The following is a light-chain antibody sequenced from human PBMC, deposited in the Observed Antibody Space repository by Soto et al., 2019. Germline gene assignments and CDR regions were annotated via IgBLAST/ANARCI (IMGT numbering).Light chain of an antibody. CDR2: EVS. V-gene: IGLV2-14*01. CDR1: SSDVGGYNY. CDR3: SSYTSSSTLLE. J-gene: IGLJ2*01. Sequence: QSALTQPASVSGSPGQSITISCTGTSSDVGGYNYVSWYQQHPGKAPKLMIYEVSNRPSGVSNRFSGSKSGNKASLTISGLQAEDEADYYCSSYTSSSTLLEFGGGTKLTVL.